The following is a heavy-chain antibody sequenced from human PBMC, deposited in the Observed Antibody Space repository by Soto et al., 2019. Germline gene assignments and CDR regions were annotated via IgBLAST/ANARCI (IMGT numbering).Heavy chain of an antibody. CDR1: GFDFEDYA. Sequence: PGGSLRFSCAAAGFDFEDYAMHWVRQVPGKGLEWVSLTNSDGTDSYYMDSVKGRFTISRDNAKSTLYLQMDRLRPEDTALYFCAKSLYYYDSSPLDHWGQGTLVTVSS. J-gene: IGHJ4*02. CDR2: TNSDGTDS. V-gene: IGHV3-43D*04. D-gene: IGHD3-22*01. CDR3: AKSLYYYDSSPLDH.